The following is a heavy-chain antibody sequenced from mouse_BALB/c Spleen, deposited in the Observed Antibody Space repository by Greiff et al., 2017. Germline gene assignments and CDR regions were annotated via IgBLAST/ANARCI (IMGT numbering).Heavy chain of an antibody. CDR2: ISNGGGST. CDR1: GFTFSSYT. J-gene: IGHJ2*01. D-gene: IGHD2-3*01. Sequence: EVQLVESGGGLVKPGGSLKLSCAASGFTFSSYTMSWVRQTPEKRLEWVAYISNGGGSTYYPDTVKGRFTISRDNAKNTLYLQMSSLKSEDTAMYYCAREGMGPYFDYWGQGTTLTVSS. V-gene: IGHV5-12-2*01. CDR3: AREGMGPYFDY.